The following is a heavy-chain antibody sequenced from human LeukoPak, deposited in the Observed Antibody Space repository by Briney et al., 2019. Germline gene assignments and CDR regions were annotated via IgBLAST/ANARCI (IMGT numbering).Heavy chain of an antibody. Sequence: SGGCLRLSCAASGFTFSSYSMNWVSQAPGKGLEWVSSISSSSSYICYADSVKGRFTISRDNAKNSLYLRMNSLRAEDTAVYYCARDRADGWFGELFCDYWGQGTLVTVSS. D-gene: IGHD3-10*01. CDR1: GFTFSSYS. CDR3: ARDRADGWFGELFCDY. CDR2: ISSSSSYI. J-gene: IGHJ4*02. V-gene: IGHV3-21*01.